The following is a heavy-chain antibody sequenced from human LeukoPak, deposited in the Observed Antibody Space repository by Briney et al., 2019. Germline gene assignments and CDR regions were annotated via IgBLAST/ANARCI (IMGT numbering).Heavy chain of an antibody. J-gene: IGHJ5*02. Sequence: ASVKVSCKASGYTFTSYDINWVRQATGQGLEWMGWMNPNSGNTGYAQKFQGRVTMTRNTSISTAYMELSSLRSEDTAVYYCARSDSRDDFWSGYNTGIDWFDPWGQGTLVTVSS. V-gene: IGHV1-8*01. CDR2: MNPNSGNT. D-gene: IGHD3-3*01. CDR1: GYTFTSYD. CDR3: ARSDSRDDFWSGYNTGIDWFDP.